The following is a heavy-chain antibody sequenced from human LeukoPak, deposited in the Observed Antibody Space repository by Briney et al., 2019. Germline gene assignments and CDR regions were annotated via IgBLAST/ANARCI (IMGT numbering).Heavy chain of an antibody. J-gene: IGHJ4*02. CDR1: GYTLTELS. CDR3: ATALLFGSSSSSGYFDY. Sequence: ASVKVSCKVSGYTLTELSMHWVRQAPGKGLEWMGGFDPEDGETIYAQKFQGRVTMTEDTSTDTAYMELSSLRSEDTAVYYCATALLFGSSSSSGYFDYWGQGTLVTVSS. D-gene: IGHD6-6*01. CDR2: FDPEDGET. V-gene: IGHV1-24*01.